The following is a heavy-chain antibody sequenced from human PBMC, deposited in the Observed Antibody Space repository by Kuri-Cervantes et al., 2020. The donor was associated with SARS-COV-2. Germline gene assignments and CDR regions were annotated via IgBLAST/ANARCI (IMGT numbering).Heavy chain of an antibody. V-gene: IGHV3-30-3*01. J-gene: IGHJ4*02. D-gene: IGHD1-26*01. CDR3: ARGLGGSYYFGFDY. Sequence: GESLKISCAASGFTFSTYAMHWVRQAPGKGLEWVAVVSYDGINKYYADSVKGRFTISRDNSKNTLYLQMNSLRAEDTAVYYCARGLGGSYYFGFDYWGQGPAVTVSS. CDR2: VSYDGINK. CDR1: GFTFSTYA.